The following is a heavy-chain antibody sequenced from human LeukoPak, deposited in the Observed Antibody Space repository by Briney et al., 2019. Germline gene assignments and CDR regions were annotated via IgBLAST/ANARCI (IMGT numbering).Heavy chain of an antibody. V-gene: IGHV4-34*01. Sequence: SETLSLTCAVYGGSFRGYYWSWIRQPPGKGLEWIGEINHSGSTNYNPSLKSRVTISVDTSKNQFSLKLSSVTAADTAVYYCARGYLTFKSSDIVVVVAATSFDPWGQGTLVTVSS. CDR3: ARGYLTFKSSDIVVVVAATSFDP. D-gene: IGHD2-15*01. CDR2: INHSGST. J-gene: IGHJ5*02. CDR1: GGSFRGYY.